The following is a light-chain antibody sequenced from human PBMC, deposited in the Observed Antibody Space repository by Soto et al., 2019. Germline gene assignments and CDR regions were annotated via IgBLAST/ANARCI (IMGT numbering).Light chain of an antibody. CDR1: RSVSSN. J-gene: IGKJ5*01. Sequence: ETVMTQSPATLSVSPGERATLSCRASRSVSSNLAWYQQKPGQAPRLLIYGASTRATGIPARFSGSGSGTEFTLTISSLQSEDFAVYYCQQRSNWGATFGQGTRLEI. CDR3: QQRSNWGAT. CDR2: GAS. V-gene: IGKV3D-15*01.